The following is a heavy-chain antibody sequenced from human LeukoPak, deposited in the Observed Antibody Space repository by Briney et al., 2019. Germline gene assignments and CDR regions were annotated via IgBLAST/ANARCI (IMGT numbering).Heavy chain of an antibody. D-gene: IGHD4-17*01. J-gene: IGHJ4*02. Sequence: PGGSLRLSCAASGFTFSSYEMNWVRQAPGKGLEWVSYISRSGSIIYYADSVKGRFTISRDNAKNSLYLQMNSLRAEDTAVYYCARDLGMTDGDDVSYFDYWGQGTLVTVSS. CDR3: ARDLGMTDGDDVSYFDY. CDR2: ISRSGSII. CDR1: GFTFSSYE. V-gene: IGHV3-48*03.